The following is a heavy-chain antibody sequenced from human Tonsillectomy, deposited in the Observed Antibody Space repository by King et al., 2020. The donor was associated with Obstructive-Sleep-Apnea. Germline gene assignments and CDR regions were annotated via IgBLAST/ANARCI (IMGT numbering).Heavy chain of an antibody. Sequence: VQLQESGPGLVKPSQTLSLTCTVSGGSISSGDYYWSWIRQPPGKGLEWIGYIYYSGSTYYNPSLKSRVTISVDTSKNQFSLKLSSVTAADTAVYYCARDPGRPLDRGVTPYYYGMDVWGQGTTVTVSS. CDR1: GGSISSGDYY. J-gene: IGHJ6*02. V-gene: IGHV4-30-4*01. CDR3: ARDPGRPLDRGVTPYYYGMDV. D-gene: IGHD3-10*01. CDR2: IYYSGST.